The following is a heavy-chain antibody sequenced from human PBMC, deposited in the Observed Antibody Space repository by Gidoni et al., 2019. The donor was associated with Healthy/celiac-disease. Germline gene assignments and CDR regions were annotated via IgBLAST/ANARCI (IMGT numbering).Heavy chain of an antibody. CDR3: ASGSGGFLEWSRYYYYGMDV. V-gene: IGHV1-69*01. Sequence: QVQLVQSGAEVKKPGSSVKVSCKASGGTFSSYAISWVRQAPGQGLEWMGGIIPIFGTANYAQKFQGRVTSTADESTSTAYMELSSLRSEDTAVYYCASGSGGFLEWSRYYYYGMDVWGQGTTVTVSS. CDR2: IIPIFGTA. J-gene: IGHJ6*02. D-gene: IGHD3-3*01. CDR1: GGTFSSYA.